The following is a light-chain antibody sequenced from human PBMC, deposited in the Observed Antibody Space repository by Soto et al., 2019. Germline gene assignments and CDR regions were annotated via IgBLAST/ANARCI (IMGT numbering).Light chain of an antibody. CDR3: SSYSNSRTLI. Sequence: QSVLTQPASVSGSPGQSITISCTGTSSDVGAYHYVSWYQRHPGKAPKLMIYDVSNRPSGVSNRFSGSKSGNTASLTISGLQAEYEADYYCSSYSNSRTLIFGGGTKLTVL. CDR1: SSDVGAYHY. CDR2: DVS. V-gene: IGLV2-14*03. J-gene: IGLJ2*01.